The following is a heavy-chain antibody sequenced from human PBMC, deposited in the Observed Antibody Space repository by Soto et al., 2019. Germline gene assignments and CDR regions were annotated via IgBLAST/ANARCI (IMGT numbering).Heavy chain of an antibody. CDR1: GYTFTNYG. CDR3: ARGGYYDSSGSRNYHYYGMNV. J-gene: IGHJ6*02. D-gene: IGHD3-22*01. V-gene: IGHV1-18*01. CDR2: ISAYNDNT. Sequence: ASVKVSCKASGYTFTNYGISWVRQALGQGLEWMGWISAYNDNTNYAQKFQGRVTLTTDTSTRTAYMELRSLRSDDTVMYYCARGGYYDSSGSRNYHYYGMNVRGQGTTVTVSS.